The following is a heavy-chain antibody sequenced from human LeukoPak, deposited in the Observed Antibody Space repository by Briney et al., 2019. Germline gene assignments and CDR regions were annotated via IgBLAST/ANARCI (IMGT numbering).Heavy chain of an antibody. CDR3: ARHSSDFWSGYYTMYYGGDV. CDR1: GGSISSYY. CDR2: IYYSGST. Sequence: SETLSLTCTVSGGSISSYYWSWIRQSPGKGLEWIGYIYYSGSTNYNPSLKSRLTISVDTSKNQFSLRLSSVTAADTAVYYCARHSSDFWSGYYTMYYGGDVWGRGTTVTVSS. V-gene: IGHV4-59*08. D-gene: IGHD3-3*01. J-gene: IGHJ6*02.